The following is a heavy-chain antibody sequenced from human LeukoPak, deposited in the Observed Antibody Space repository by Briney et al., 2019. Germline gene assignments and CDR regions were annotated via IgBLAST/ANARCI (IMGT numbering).Heavy chain of an antibody. CDR1: GFSFNNYA. CDR3: ARGYCGRDTCLGAFDL. D-gene: IGHD2-21*01. J-gene: IGHJ3*01. Sequence: GGSLRLSRAASGFSFNNYAVTWVRQAPGKGPEWVSAIGGSGRSTFYSVSVKGRFTISRDSSKKTIYLQMDSLRVEDTAVYYCARGYCGRDTCLGAFDLWGQGTLVTVS. CDR2: IGGSGRST. V-gene: IGHV3-23*01.